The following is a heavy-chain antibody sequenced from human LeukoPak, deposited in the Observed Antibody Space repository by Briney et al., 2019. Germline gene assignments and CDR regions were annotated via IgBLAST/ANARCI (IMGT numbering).Heavy chain of an antibody. J-gene: IGHJ4*02. Sequence: GGSLRLSCAASEFSVGSNYMTWVRQAPGKGLEWVSLIYSGGSTYYADSVKGRFTISRDNSKNTLYLQMNSLRAEDTAVYYCAKGPYDILTGYTPLEYWGQGTLVTVSS. CDR2: IYSGGST. CDR1: EFSVGSNY. V-gene: IGHV3-53*01. CDR3: AKGPYDILTGYTPLEY. D-gene: IGHD3-9*01.